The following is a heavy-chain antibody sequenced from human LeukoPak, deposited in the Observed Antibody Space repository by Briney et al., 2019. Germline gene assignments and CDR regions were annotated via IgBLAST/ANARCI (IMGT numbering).Heavy chain of an antibody. CDR1: GGSISSSSYY. J-gene: IGHJ6*03. CDR2: IYYSGST. CDR3: ARVSYYDILTGYYRLRYYYYYMDV. Sequence: PSETLSLTCTVSGGSISSSSYYWGWVRQPPGKGLEWIGTIYYSGSTNYNPSLKSRVTISVDTSKNQFSLKLSSVTAADTAVYYCARVSYYDILTGYYRLRYYYYYMDVWGKGTTVTVSS. D-gene: IGHD3-9*01. V-gene: IGHV4-39*07.